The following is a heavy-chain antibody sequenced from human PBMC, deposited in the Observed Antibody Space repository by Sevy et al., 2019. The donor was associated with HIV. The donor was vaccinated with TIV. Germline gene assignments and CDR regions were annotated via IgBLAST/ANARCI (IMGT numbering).Heavy chain of an antibody. D-gene: IGHD4-17*01. CDR1: GFTFSSYG. CDR3: AKDKGDYGDYFGY. V-gene: IGHV3-30*02. J-gene: IGHJ4*02. CDR2: IRCDGSNK. Sequence: GGSLRLSCAASGFTFSSYGMHWVRQAPGKGLEWVAFIRCDGSNKYYADSVKGRFTISRDNSKNTLYLQMNSLRAEDTAVYYCAKDKGDYGDYFGYWGQGTLVTVSS.